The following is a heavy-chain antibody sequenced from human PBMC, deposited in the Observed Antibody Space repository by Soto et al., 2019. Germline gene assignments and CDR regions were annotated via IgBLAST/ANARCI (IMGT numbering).Heavy chain of an antibody. J-gene: IGHJ5*01. CDR1: GGCVWVHL. CDR3: STRAYDTSGYYRFDL. D-gene: IGHD3-22*01. Sequence: SLSSASYGGCVWVHLLALILKTPGKGLEWIGDINHSGRVNYSPSLKSRVTISLDTSKNQFSLTLSAVTAADTAMYYCSTRAYDTSGYYRFDLWGQATLVTVYS. CDR2: INHSGRV. V-gene: IGHV4-34*01.